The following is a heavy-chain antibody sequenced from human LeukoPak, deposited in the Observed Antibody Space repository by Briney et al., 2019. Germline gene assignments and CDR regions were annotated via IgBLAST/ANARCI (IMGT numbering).Heavy chain of an antibody. Sequence: PGGSLRLSCAASGFAFSNYGMNWVRQAPGKGLEWVSYISSSSSYIYYADSVKGRFTISRDNAKNSLYLQMNSLRAEDTAVYYCARMSVYSSGKAFDYWGQGTLVTVSS. D-gene: IGHD6-19*01. CDR1: GFAFSNYG. V-gene: IGHV3-21*06. CDR3: ARMSVYSSGKAFDY. CDR2: ISSSSSYI. J-gene: IGHJ4*02.